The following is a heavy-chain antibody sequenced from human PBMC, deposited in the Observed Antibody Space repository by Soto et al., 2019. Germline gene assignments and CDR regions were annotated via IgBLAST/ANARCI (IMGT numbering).Heavy chain of an antibody. J-gene: IGHJ6*02. CDR2: IIPMFGTA. CDR1: GGTFINHA. V-gene: IGHV1-69*01. CDR3: ARDDATYCGGDCSRYFFYGLDV. Sequence: QVQLVQSGAEVKKPGSSVKISCKASGGTFINHAFSWVRQAPGQGLEWMGGIIPMFGTADYSQKFQGRVTITADESTTTANMGLSSLRSDDSAVYYCARDDATYCGGDCSRYFFYGLDVWGQGTTVTVAS. D-gene: IGHD2-21*02.